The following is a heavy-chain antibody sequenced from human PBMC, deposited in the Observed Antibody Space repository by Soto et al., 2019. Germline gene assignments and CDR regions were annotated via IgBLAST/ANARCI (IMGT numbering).Heavy chain of an antibody. CDR1: GFTFSSYW. Sequence: EVQLVESGGGLVQPGGSLSLSCAASGFTFSSYWMSWVCQAHGKGLEWVANIKQDGSEKYYVDSVKGRFTISRDNAKNSLYLQMNSLRAEDTAVYYCARHATSRTTLRTDDAFDIWGQGTMVTVSS. V-gene: IGHV3-7*01. D-gene: IGHD2-2*01. J-gene: IGHJ3*02. CDR2: IKQDGSEK. CDR3: ARHATSRTTLRTDDAFDI.